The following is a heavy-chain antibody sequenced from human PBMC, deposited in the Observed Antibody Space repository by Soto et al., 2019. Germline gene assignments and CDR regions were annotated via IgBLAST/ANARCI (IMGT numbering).Heavy chain of an antibody. V-gene: IGHV3-30*03. J-gene: IGHJ4*02. Sequence: QVQLVESGGGVVQPGTSLRLSCTAAGFDFSNSGIQWVRQTPGKGLEWVALISFDGDKYYVDSVKGRFTISRDNPTNTVYLQMNRLRPDDTGVYYCARDYARGWCQFWGQGTLVTVSS. D-gene: IGHD2-8*02. CDR1: GFDFSNSG. CDR2: ISFDGDK. CDR3: ARDYARGWCQF.